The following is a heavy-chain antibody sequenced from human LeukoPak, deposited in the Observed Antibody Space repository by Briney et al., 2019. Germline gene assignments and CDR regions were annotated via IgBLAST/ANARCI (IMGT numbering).Heavy chain of an antibody. CDR1: GGTFSSYA. V-gene: IGHV1-69*13. CDR3: ATDRDGYMFYFDY. CDR2: IIPIFGTA. D-gene: IGHD5-24*01. J-gene: IGHJ4*02. Sequence: ASVKVSCKASGGTFSSYAISWVRQAPGQGLEWMGGIIPIFGTANYAQKFQGRATITADESTSTAYMELSSLRSEDTAVYYCATDRDGYMFYFDYWGQGTLVTVSS.